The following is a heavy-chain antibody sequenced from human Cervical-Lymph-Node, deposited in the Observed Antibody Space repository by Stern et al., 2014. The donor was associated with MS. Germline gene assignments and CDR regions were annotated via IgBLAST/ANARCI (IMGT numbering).Heavy chain of an antibody. CDR3: ARDLPRNDYVWGSYPIDI. CDR1: GYTFTSYY. J-gene: IGHJ3*02. CDR2: INPSGGST. V-gene: IGHV1-46*01. D-gene: IGHD3-16*02. Sequence: VQLVASGAEVKKPGASVKVSCKASGYTFTSYYMHWVRQAPGQGLEWMGIINPSGGSTSYAQKFQGRVTMTRDTSTSTVYMELSSLRSEDTAVYYCARDLPRNDYVWGSYPIDIWGQGTMVTVSS.